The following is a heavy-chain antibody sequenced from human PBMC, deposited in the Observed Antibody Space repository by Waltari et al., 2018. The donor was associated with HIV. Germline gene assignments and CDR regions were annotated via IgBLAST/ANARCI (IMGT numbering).Heavy chain of an antibody. V-gene: IGHV4-39*01. Sequence: QLQLQESGPGLVKPSETLSLTCTVSGGSISSSSYYWGWIRQPPEKGLEWIGSFYYSGSTYDNSSRKSRVTISVDTSKNQFSRKLRSVTAADTAGYYCARHKNWNYVPSWFDPWGQGTLVTVSS. CDR3: ARHKNWNYVPSWFDP. D-gene: IGHD1-7*01. CDR2: FYYSGST. CDR1: GGSISSSSYY. J-gene: IGHJ5*02.